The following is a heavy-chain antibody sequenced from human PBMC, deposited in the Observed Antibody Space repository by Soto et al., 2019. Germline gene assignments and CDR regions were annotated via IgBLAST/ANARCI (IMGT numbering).Heavy chain of an antibody. CDR3: ARRGSGSYYDY. V-gene: IGHV3-23*01. D-gene: IGHD1-26*01. Sequence: EVQLLESGGGLVQPGGSLRLCCAASRFTFSSYAMRWVRQAPVKGLEWVSAISGSGDSTYYADSVKGRFTISRDNSKNTLYLQMNSLRAEDTAVYYCARRGSGSYYDYWGQGTLVTVSS. J-gene: IGHJ4*02. CDR1: RFTFSSYA. CDR2: ISGSGDST.